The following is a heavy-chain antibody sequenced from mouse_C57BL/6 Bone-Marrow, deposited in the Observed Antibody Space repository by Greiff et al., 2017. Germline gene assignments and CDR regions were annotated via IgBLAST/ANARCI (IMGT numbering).Heavy chain of an antibody. J-gene: IGHJ2*01. Sequence: VQLVESGAELVRPGASVTLSCKASGYTFTDYEMHWVKQTPVHGLEWIGAIDPETGGTAYNQKFKGKAILTADKSSSPASMELRSLTSEDSAVYYCTRDYCGSSFFDYWGQGTTLTVSS. D-gene: IGHD1-1*01. CDR3: TRDYCGSSFFDY. V-gene: IGHV1-15*01. CDR2: IDPETGGT. CDR1: GYTFTDYE.